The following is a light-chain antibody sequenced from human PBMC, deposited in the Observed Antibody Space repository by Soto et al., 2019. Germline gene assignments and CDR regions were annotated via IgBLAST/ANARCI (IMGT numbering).Light chain of an antibody. V-gene: IGLV2-14*01. CDR3: SSYTSSGTYV. CDR1: TSDVGGYNY. J-gene: IGLJ1*01. Sequence: LTQPASVSGSPGQSITISCTGATSDVGGYNYVSWYQQHPGKAPKLLIYDVSNRPSGVSNRFSASKSGNTASLTISGLQAEDEADYYCSSYTSSGTYVFGTGTKVTVL. CDR2: DVS.